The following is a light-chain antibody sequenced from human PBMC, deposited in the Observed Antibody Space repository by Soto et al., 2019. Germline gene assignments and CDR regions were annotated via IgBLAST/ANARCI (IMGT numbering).Light chain of an antibody. Sequence: QSVLTQPASVSGSPGQSITISFTGTSSDVGGYNYVSWYQQHPGKAPKLMIYDVSNRPSGVSSRFSGSKSGNTASLTISGLQAEDEADYYCSSYTSSSTLYVFGTGTQLTV. J-gene: IGLJ1*01. CDR2: DVS. V-gene: IGLV2-14*01. CDR3: SSYTSSSTLYV. CDR1: SSDVGGYNY.